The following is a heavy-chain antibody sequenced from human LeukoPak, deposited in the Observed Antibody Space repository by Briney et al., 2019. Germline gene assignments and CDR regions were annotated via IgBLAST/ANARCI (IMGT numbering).Heavy chain of an antibody. CDR3: ARERGRYYDSSPN. Sequence: PSQTLSLTCTVSGGSISSGDYYWSWIRQPPGKGLEWFGYIYYSGSTYYNPSLKSRVTISVDTSRNQFSLKLSSVTAADTAVYYCARERGRYYDSSPNWGQGTLVTVSS. J-gene: IGHJ4*02. V-gene: IGHV4-30-4*01. CDR1: GGSISSGDYY. D-gene: IGHD3-22*01. CDR2: IYYSGST.